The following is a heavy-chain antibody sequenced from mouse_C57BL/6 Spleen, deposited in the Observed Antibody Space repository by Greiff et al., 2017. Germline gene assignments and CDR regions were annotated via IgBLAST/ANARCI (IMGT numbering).Heavy chain of an antibody. CDR1: GFNIKDDY. CDR2: IDPENGDT. J-gene: IGHJ2*01. V-gene: IGHV14-4*01. D-gene: IGHD4-1*01. CDR3: TLDWDGNY. Sequence: EVKLQQSGAELVRPGASVKLSCTASGFNIKDDYMHWVKQRPEQGLEWIGWIDPENGDTEYASKFQGKATITADTSSNTAYLQLSSLTSEDTAVYYCTLDWDGNYWGQGTTLTVSS.